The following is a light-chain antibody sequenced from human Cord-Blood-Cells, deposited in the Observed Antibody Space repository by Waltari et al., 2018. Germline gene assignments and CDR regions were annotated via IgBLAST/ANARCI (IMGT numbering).Light chain of an antibody. J-gene: IGKJ2*01. Sequence: DIQMTPSPSTLSASVCDRVTITCRASQSISSWLAWYQQKPGKAPTLLIYDASSLESGVPSRFSGSGAGTEFTLTISSLQPDDFATYYCQQYNSYLYTFGQGTKLEIK. CDR1: QSISSW. CDR2: DAS. CDR3: QQYNSYLYT. V-gene: IGKV1-5*01.